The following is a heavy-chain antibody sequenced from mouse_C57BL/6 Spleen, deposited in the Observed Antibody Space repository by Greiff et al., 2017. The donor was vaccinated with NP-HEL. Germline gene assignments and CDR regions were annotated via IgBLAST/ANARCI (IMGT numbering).Heavy chain of an antibody. J-gene: IGHJ2*01. Sequence: VQLQQSGPELVKPGASVKISCKASGYAFSSSWMNWVKQRPGKGLEWIGRIYPGDGDTNYNGKFKGKATLTADKSSSTAYMQLSSLTSEDSAVYFCARGGIYCGFDYWGQGTTLTVSS. CDR1: GYAFSSSW. CDR3: ARGGIYCGFDY. D-gene: IGHD2-1*01. V-gene: IGHV1-82*01. CDR2: IYPGDGDT.